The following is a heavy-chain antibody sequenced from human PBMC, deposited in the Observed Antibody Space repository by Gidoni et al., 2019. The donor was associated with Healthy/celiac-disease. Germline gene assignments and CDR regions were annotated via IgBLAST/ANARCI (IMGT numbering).Heavy chain of an antibody. D-gene: IGHD6-13*01. J-gene: IGHJ5*02. Sequence: QVTLKESGPVLVKPTATLTLPCTVPGFPLSNAQMGVSWIRQPPGKALEWLAHNFSNDEKSYSTSLTSRLTISKDTSKSQVVLTMTNMDPVDTATYYCARICSAQSGSWYWFDPWGQGTLVTVSS. CDR3: ARICSAQSGSWYWFDP. CDR1: GFPLSNAQMG. V-gene: IGHV2-26*01. CDR2: NFSNDEK.